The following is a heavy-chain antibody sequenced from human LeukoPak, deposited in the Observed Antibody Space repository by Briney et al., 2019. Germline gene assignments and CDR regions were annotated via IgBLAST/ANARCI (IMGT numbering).Heavy chain of an antibody. D-gene: IGHD3-3*01. V-gene: IGHV3-30*18. J-gene: IGHJ4*02. Sequence: GGSLRLSCAASGFTFSSYGMHWVRQAPGMGLEWVAVISYDGSNKYYADSVKGRFTISRDNSKNTLYLQMNSLRAEDAAVYYCAKKAKKIRFLEWSTDYWGQGTLVTVSS. CDR2: ISYDGSNK. CDR3: AKKAKKIRFLEWSTDY. CDR1: GFTFSSYG.